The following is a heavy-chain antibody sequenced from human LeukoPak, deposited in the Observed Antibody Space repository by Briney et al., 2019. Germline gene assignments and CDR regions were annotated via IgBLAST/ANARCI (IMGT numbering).Heavy chain of an antibody. CDR3: ARAPLYYDSSGYYFNYFDY. D-gene: IGHD3-22*01. V-gene: IGHV4-59*11. CDR1: GGSISSHY. J-gene: IGHJ4*02. CDR2: IYYSGST. Sequence: KSSETLSLTCTVSGGSISSHYWSWIRQPPGKGLEWIGYIYYSGSTNYNPSLKSRVTISVDTSKNQFSLKLSPVTAADTAVYYCARAPLYYDSSGYYFNYFDYWGQGTLVTVSS.